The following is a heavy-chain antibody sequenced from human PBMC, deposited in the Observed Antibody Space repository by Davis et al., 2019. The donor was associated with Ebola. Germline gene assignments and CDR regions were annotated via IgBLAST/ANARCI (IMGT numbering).Heavy chain of an antibody. CDR3: ARVYYDSSGYPAIDY. V-gene: IGHV3-23*01. Sequence: GGSLRLSCAASGFTFSSYAMNWVRQAPGKGLEWVSAISGSGGSTYYADSVKGRFTISRDNSKNTLYLQMNSLRAEDTAVYYCARVYYDSSGYPAIDYWGQGTLVTVSS. CDR1: GFTFSSYA. CDR2: ISGSGGST. J-gene: IGHJ4*02. D-gene: IGHD3-22*01.